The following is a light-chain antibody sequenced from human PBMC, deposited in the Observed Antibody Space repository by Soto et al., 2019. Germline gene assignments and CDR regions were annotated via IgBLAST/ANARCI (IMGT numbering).Light chain of an antibody. CDR2: TDN. V-gene: IGLV1-44*01. CDR1: NSNIGRHT. J-gene: IGLJ3*02. Sequence: QSVLTQPPSASGTPGQRVTISCSGSNSNIGRHTVNWYQQLPGTAPKLLIYTDNQRPSGVPDRFSDSKSGTSASLAISALQSGDEADYYCAAWDDSLRAWVFGGGTKVTVL. CDR3: AAWDDSLRAWV.